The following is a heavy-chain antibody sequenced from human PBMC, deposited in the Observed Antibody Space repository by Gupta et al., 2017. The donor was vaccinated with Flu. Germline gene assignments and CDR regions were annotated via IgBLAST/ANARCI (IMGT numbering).Heavy chain of an antibody. Sequence: WTWIRQSPRRGLEWIGDINHRESVNYNPSLQSRVTISIDTSNNQFSLTLKSVTAADTAVYYCARGQMGWVAAAGKSPWCDPWGQGNLVTVSS. D-gene: IGHD6-13*01. CDR2: INHRESV. J-gene: IGHJ5*02. V-gene: IGHV4-34*01. CDR3: ARGQMGWVAAAGKSPWCDP.